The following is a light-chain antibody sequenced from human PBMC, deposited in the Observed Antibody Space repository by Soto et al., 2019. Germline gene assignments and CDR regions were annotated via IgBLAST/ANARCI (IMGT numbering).Light chain of an antibody. CDR1: QSVSSN. CDR3: QQYNNWPLT. J-gene: IGKJ1*01. CDR2: GAS. V-gene: IGKV3-15*01. Sequence: EIVMTQSPATLYVSPGERATLSCRASQSVSSNLAWYQQKPGQAPRLLIYGASTRATGIPARFSGMGSGTEFTLTISSLQSEDFAVYYCQQYNNWPLTFGQGTKVEIK.